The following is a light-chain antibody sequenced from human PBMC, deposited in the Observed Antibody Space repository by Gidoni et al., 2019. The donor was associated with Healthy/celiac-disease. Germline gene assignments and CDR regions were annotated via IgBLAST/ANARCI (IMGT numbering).Light chain of an antibody. CDR2: QDS. J-gene: IGLJ2*01. Sequence: SYELTQPPSVSVSPGQTASITSSGDKLGDKYACWYQQKPGQSPVLVIYQDSKRPSGIPERFSGSNSGNTATLTISGTQAMDEADYYCQAWDSSVVFGGGXKLTVL. V-gene: IGLV3-1*01. CDR1: KLGDKY. CDR3: QAWDSSVV.